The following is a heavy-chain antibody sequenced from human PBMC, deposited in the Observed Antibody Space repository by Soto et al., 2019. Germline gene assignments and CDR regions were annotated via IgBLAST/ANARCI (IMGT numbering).Heavy chain of an antibody. J-gene: IGHJ4*02. CDR2: ISAYNGHT. D-gene: IGHD1-1*01. CDR1: GYAFTSYG. V-gene: IGHV1-18*04. Sequence: ASVKVSCKASGYAFTSYGFSWVRQAPGQGLEWMGWISAYNGHTHYAQNLQGRVTMTTDTSTTTAYMELRSLRSDDTAVYYCARLQIPEGEVGTLGYWGQGTLVTVSS. CDR3: ARLQIPEGEVGTLGY.